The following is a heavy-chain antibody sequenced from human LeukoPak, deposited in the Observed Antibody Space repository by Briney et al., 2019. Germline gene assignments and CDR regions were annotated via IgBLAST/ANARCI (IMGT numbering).Heavy chain of an antibody. D-gene: IGHD2-2*01. CDR2: ISGSGGST. V-gene: IGHV3-23*01. Sequence: GGSLRLSCAASGFTFSSYWMHWVRQAPGKGLEWVSAISGSGGSTYYADSVKGRFTISRDNSKNTLYLQMNSLRAEDTAVYYCVRGYCSSTSCYARFGYWGQGTLVTVSS. CDR1: GFTFSSYW. J-gene: IGHJ4*02. CDR3: VRGYCSSTSCYARFGY.